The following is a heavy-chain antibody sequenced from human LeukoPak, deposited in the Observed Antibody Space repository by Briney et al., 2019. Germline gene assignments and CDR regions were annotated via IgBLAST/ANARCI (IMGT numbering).Heavy chain of an antibody. V-gene: IGHV4-61*02. CDR1: GDSISSGGYF. CDR2: MYTDGGL. J-gene: IGHJ5*02. D-gene: IGHD3-10*01. Sequence: SETLSLTCTVSGDSISSGGYFWTWIRQPAGEGLEWSGRMYTDGGLSYNPSLKSRVAISMDTSKNQFSLKLTSVSAADTAVYYCARDRGFTVARGVPSWFDPWGQGTLVTVSS. CDR3: ARDRGFTVARGVPSWFDP.